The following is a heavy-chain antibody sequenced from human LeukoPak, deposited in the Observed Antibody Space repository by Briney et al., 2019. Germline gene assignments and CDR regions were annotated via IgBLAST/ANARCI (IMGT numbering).Heavy chain of an antibody. J-gene: IGHJ4*02. CDR3: ARGPRWYRGWLQSGHSDY. D-gene: IGHD5-24*01. V-gene: IGHV4-34*01. CDR2: INHSGST. Sequence: SETLSLTCAVYGGSFSGYYWSWIRQPPGKGLEWIGEINHSGSTNYNPSLKSRVTISVGTSKNQFSLKLSSVTAADTAVYYCARGPRWYRGWLQSGHSDYWGQGTLVTVSS. CDR1: GGSFSGYY.